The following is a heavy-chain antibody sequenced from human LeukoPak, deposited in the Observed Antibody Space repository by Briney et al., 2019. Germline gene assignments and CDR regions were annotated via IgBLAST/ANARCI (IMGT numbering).Heavy chain of an antibody. CDR2: ISASGGST. V-gene: IGHV3-23*01. Sequence: GGSLRLSCAASGFTFSSYAMSWVRQAPGKGLEWFSGISASGGSTYYADSVKGRFTTSRDNSKNTLYLQMNSLRAGDTAVYYCAKDRVAQGGSYPGDAFDIWGQGTTVTVSS. CDR1: GFTFSSYA. CDR3: AKDRVAQGGSYPGDAFDI. J-gene: IGHJ3*02. D-gene: IGHD1-26*01.